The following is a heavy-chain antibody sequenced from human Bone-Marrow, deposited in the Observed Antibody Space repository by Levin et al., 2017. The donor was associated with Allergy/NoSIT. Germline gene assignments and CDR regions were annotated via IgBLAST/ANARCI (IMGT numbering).Heavy chain of an antibody. CDR1: GYSISSTKW. V-gene: IGHV4-4*02. D-gene: IGHD2-21*02. CDR2: IYHSGTT. CDR3: ARGGGSGEGDDLFDS. Sequence: PSETLSLTCAVSGYSISSTKWWSWVRQSPGKGLEWIGEIYHSGTTNYNPSLKSRVTISVDKSKNQFSLNLSSVTAADTAVYYCARGGGSGEGDDLFDSWGQGTLVTVSS. J-gene: IGHJ4*02.